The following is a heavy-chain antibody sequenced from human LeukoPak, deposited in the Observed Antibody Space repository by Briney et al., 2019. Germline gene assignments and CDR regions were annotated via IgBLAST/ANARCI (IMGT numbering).Heavy chain of an antibody. CDR1: GFTFSTYW. J-gene: IGHJ4*02. D-gene: IGHD6-19*01. Sequence: PGGSLRLSCAASGFTFSTYWMSWVRQAPGKGLEWVANIKPDGGDKYYVDSVKGRFTISRDNANNSLYLQMSSLRAEDTAVYYCARALYNVGWYPDYFDYWGQGTLVTASS. CDR3: ARALYNVGWYPDYFDY. V-gene: IGHV3-7*01. CDR2: IKPDGGDK.